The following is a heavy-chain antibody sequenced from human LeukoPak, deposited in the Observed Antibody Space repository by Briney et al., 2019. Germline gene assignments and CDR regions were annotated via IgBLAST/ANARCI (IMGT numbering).Heavy chain of an antibody. Sequence: GRSLRLSCAASGFTFSSYSMHWVRQAPGKGLEWVSYISIGSTSIYYADSVKGRFTISRDNAKNSLYLQMNSLRDEDTAVYYCVRDGTWYDYWGQGTLVTVSS. CDR3: VRDGTWYDY. V-gene: IGHV3-48*02. CDR1: GFTFSSYS. D-gene: IGHD1-26*01. CDR2: ISIGSTSI. J-gene: IGHJ4*02.